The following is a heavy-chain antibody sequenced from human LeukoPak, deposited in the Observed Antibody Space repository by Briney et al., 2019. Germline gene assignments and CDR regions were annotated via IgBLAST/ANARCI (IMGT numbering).Heavy chain of an antibody. V-gene: IGHV3-33*08. D-gene: IGHD3-22*01. J-gene: IGHJ4*02. CDR3: ARAKFYESSSHFPY. CDR2: IWYDGSNK. Sequence: GGSLRLSCAASGFTFSSYWMSWVRQAPGKGLEWVAVIWYDGSNKYYADSVKGRFTISRDNSTNTLYLQMTSSRAEDTAVYYCARAKFYESSSHFPYWGQGTLVTVPS. CDR1: GFTFSSYW.